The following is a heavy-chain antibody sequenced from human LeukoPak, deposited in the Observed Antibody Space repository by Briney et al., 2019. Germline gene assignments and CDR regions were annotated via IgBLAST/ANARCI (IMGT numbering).Heavy chain of an antibody. Sequence: GGSLRLSCAASGFTFSNYAMSWVRQAPGKGLEWVSTISVSGGSTYYADSVKGRFTISRDNSKNTLYLQMNSLRAEDTAVYYCAKDVRSPLPPGIDYWGQGTLVTVSS. CDR2: ISVSGGST. V-gene: IGHV3-23*01. CDR3: AKDVRSPLPPGIDY. D-gene: IGHD3-16*02. CDR1: GFTFSNYA. J-gene: IGHJ4*02.